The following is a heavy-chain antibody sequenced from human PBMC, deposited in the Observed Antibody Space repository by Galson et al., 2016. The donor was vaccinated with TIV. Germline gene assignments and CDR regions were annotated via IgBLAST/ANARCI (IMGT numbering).Heavy chain of an antibody. CDR1: GGTFSNYA. CDR3: ARARGYSGHEGNY. Sequence: SVKVSCKASGGTFSNYAFSWVRQAPGQGLEWMGRIIGMFGTTNYAQKFQGRVTITADELTSTAYMELSSLRSEDTAMYYCARARGYSGHEGNYWGQGTLVTVSS. CDR2: IIGMFGTT. J-gene: IGHJ4*02. D-gene: IGHD5-12*01. V-gene: IGHV1-69*13.